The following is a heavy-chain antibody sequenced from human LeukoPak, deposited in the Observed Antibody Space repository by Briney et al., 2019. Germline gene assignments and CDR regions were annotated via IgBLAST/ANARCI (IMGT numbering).Heavy chain of an antibody. V-gene: IGHV4-34*01. J-gene: IGHJ3*02. CDR2: INHSGGT. CDR3: ARVNRIAARLGAFDI. D-gene: IGHD6-6*01. Sequence: SETLSLTCAVYGGSFSGYYWSWIRQPPGKGLEWVGEINHSGGTNYNPSLKSRVTISVDTSKNQFSLKLSSVTAADTAVYYCARVNRIAARLGAFDIWGQGTMVTVSS. CDR1: GGSFSGYY.